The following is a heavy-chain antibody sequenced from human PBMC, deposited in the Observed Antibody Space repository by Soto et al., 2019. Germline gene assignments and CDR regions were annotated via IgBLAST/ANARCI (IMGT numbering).Heavy chain of an antibody. CDR2: ISSNGGST. V-gene: IGHV3-64*01. CDR3: ARQWLDSYYFDY. Sequence: EVRLVESGGGLVQPGGSLRLSCAASGFTFSSYAMHWVRQAPGKGLEYVSGISSNGGSTHYANSVKGRFTISRDNSKNTLYLQMGSLRAEDMAVYYCARQWLDSYYFDYWGQGTLVTVSS. D-gene: IGHD6-19*01. CDR1: GFTFSSYA. J-gene: IGHJ4*02.